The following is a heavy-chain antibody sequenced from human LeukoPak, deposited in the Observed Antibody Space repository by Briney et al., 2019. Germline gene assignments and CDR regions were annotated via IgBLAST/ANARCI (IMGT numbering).Heavy chain of an antibody. Sequence: SVKVSCKASGGTFSSYAISWVRQAPGQGLEWMGGTIPIFGTANYAQKFQGRVTITADESTSTAYMELSSLRSEDTAVYYCARDGIAAAGHFDYWGQGTLVTVSS. CDR1: GGTFSSYA. CDR2: TIPIFGTA. CDR3: ARDGIAAAGHFDY. D-gene: IGHD6-13*01. V-gene: IGHV1-69*13. J-gene: IGHJ4*02.